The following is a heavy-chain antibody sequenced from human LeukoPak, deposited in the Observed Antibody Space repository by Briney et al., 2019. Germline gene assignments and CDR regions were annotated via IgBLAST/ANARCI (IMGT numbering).Heavy chain of an antibody. CDR2: LYGNGEGI. CDR3: AKLGVRSSAGEDY. Sequence: GGSLRLSCAASGFDFSTYVMYWVRQAPGKGLEWVSALYGNGEGISYADSVKGRFAISRDNSKNTLYLQMNSLRPEDTALYYCAKLGVRSSAGEDYWGQGTQVTVSS. CDR1: GFDFSTYV. J-gene: IGHJ4*02. V-gene: IGHV3-23*01. D-gene: IGHD3-10*01.